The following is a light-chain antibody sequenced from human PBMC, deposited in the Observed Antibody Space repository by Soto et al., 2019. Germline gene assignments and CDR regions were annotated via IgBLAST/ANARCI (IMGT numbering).Light chain of an antibody. V-gene: IGKV3-15*01. J-gene: IGKJ5*01. CDR3: QQYSNWPPIT. CDR2: DTS. CDR1: QSVSSS. Sequence: EIVLTQSPGTLSLSPGERATLSCRASQSVSSSKLAWYQQKPGQAPRLLIYDTSTRATGIPARFSGSGSGTEFTLTISSLQSEDFAVYYCQQYSNWPPITFGQGTRLEIK.